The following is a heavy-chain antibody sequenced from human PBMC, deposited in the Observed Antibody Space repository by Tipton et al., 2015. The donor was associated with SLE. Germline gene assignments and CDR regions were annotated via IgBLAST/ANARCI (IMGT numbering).Heavy chain of an antibody. CDR1: GGTISTFHY. J-gene: IGHJ3*02. Sequence: TLSLTCTVSGGTISTFHYWSWIRQPPGERLEWIGYIYFGSTSYNPSLKSRVTISEDTAKNQFSLKLSSVTAADTALYYCARVLLVDLGNDAFDIWGQGPLATVS. CDR3: ARVLLVDLGNDAFDI. V-gene: IGHV4-59*01. CDR2: IYFGST. D-gene: IGHD2-15*01.